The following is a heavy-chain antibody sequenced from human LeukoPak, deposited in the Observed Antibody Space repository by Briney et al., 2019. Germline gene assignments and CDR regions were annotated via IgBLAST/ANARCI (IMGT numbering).Heavy chain of an antibody. CDR2: IWYDGSNK. D-gene: IGHD3-9*01. CDR1: GFTFSSYG. V-gene: IGHV3-33*06. Sequence: GGSLRLSCAASGFTFSSYGMHWVRQAPGKGLERVAVIWYDGSNKYYADSVKGRFTISRDNSKNTLYLQMNSLRAEDTAVYYCAKDRGALLRYFDSFDYRGQGTLVTVSS. CDR3: AKDRGALLRYFDSFDY. J-gene: IGHJ4*02.